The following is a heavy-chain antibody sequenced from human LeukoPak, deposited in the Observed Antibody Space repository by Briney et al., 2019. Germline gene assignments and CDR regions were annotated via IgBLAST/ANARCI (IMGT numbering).Heavy chain of an antibody. D-gene: IGHD6-19*01. CDR1: GGTFSSYA. V-gene: IGHV1-69*06. Sequence: ASVKVSCKASGGTFSSYAISWVRQAPGQGPEWMGGIIPIFGTANYAQKFQGRVTITADKSTSTAYMELSSLRSEDTAVYYWARDRKQWLVLDDDAFDIWGQGTMVTVSS. CDR3: ARDRKQWLVLDDDAFDI. CDR2: IIPIFGTA. J-gene: IGHJ3*02.